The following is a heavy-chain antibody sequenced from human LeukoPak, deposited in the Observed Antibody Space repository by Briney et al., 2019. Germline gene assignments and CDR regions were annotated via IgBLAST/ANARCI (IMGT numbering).Heavy chain of an antibody. CDR3: ARSYGLTSYCDY. V-gene: IGHV3-30*03. CDR2: ISYDGRTK. J-gene: IGHJ4*02. Sequence: GGSLRLSCAASGSTFSGYGMHWVRRAPGKGLEWVAVISYDGRTKYYADSVKGRFTISRDNSKNTLYLQMNSLRAEDTAVYYCARSYGLTSYCDYWGQGTLVTVSS. CDR1: GSTFSGYG. D-gene: IGHD4-17*01.